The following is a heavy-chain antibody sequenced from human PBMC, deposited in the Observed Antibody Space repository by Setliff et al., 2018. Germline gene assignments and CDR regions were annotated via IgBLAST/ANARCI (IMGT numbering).Heavy chain of an antibody. CDR3: ARVRNTQNGFFDY. V-gene: IGHV4-34*01. J-gene: IGHJ4*02. D-gene: IGHD1-1*01. CDR1: GGSFSTYY. Sequence: KSSETLSLTCAVYGGSFSTYYWGWIRQSPGKGLEWIGTIYHSGNTYYNPSLNSRLTISVDTSKNQFSLRLTSVTAADTAIYYCARVRNTQNGFFDYWSQGTLVTVSS. CDR2: IYHSGNT.